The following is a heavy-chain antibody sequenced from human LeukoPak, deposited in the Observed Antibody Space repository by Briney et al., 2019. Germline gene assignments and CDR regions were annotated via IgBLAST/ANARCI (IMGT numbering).Heavy chain of an antibody. CDR3: PRERFGSMRGNYVFDY. Sequence: PSETLSLTCTVSGGSIGSNYWSWIRQPAGEGLEWIGRIYTSGSTNYNPSLKSRVTMSVDTSKNQFSLKLSSVTAAATAVYFCPRERFGSMRGNYVFDYWGQGTLVTVSS. D-gene: IGHD1-7*01. J-gene: IGHJ4*02. CDR2: IYTSGST. CDR1: GGSIGSNY. V-gene: IGHV4-4*07.